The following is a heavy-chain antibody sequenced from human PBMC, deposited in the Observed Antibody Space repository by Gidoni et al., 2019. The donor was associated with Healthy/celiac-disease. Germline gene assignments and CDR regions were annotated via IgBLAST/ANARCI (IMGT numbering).Heavy chain of an antibody. J-gene: IGHJ5*02. CDR3: ARRAVAGNPGGWDWFDP. V-gene: IGHV5-10-1*01. D-gene: IGHD6-19*01. CDR1: GYSFTSYW. CDR2: IDPSDSYT. Sequence: EVQLVQSGAEVKKPGESLRISCKGSGYSFTSYWISWVRQMPGKGLEWMGRIDPSDSYTNYSPSFQGHVTISADKSISTAYLQWSSLKASDTAMYYCARRAVAGNPGGWDWFDPWGQGTLVTVSS.